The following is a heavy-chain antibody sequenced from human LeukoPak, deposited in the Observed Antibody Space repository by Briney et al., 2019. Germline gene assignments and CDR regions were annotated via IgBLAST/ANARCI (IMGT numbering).Heavy chain of an antibody. CDR1: GFTFSSYS. Sequence: GGSLRLSCAASGFTFSSYSMNWVRQAPGKGLEWVSYISSSSSTIYYADSVKGRFTISRDNAKNSLYLQMNSLRAEDTAVYYCARPAAAVAGSSYYFDCWGQGALVTVSS. V-gene: IGHV3-48*01. CDR2: ISSSSSTI. CDR3: ARPAAAVAGSSYYFDC. J-gene: IGHJ4*02. D-gene: IGHD6-19*01.